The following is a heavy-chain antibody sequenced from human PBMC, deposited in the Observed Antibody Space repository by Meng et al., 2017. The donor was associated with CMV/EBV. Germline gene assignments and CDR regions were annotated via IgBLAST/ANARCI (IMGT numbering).Heavy chain of an antibody. CDR1: GGSFSGYY. CDR3: ARRGRKPEECSSTSCYPLYYFDD. D-gene: IGHD2-2*01. CDR2: INHSGST. V-gene: IGHV4-34*01. J-gene: IGHJ4*02. Sequence: SETLSLTCAVYGGSFSGYYWSWIRQPPGKGLEWIGEINHSGSTNYNPSLKSRVTISVDTSKNQFSLKLSSVTAADTAVYYCARRGRKPEECSSTSCYPLYYFDDWGQGTLVTVSS.